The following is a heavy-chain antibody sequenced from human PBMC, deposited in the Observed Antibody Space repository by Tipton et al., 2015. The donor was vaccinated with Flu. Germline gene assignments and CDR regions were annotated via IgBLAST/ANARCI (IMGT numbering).Heavy chain of an antibody. CDR1: GFTFSSYW. CDR3: ARYNWGYAFDI. Sequence: SLRLSCAASGFTFSSYWMSWVRQAPGKGPEWVANIKQDGSEKYYVDSVKGRFTISRDNAKNSLYLQMNSLRAEDTAVYYCARYNWGYAFDIWGQGTMVTVSS. CDR2: IKQDGSEK. J-gene: IGHJ3*02. D-gene: IGHD1-1*01. V-gene: IGHV3-7*01.